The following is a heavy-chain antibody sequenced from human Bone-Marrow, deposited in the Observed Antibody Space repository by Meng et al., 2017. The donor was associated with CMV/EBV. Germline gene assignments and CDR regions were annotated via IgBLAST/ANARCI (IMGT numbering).Heavy chain of an antibody. V-gene: IGHV3-7*01. J-gene: IGHJ5*02. D-gene: IGHD2-8*01. CDR3: VRVPPNGVAVT. Sequence: GSLRISCATSGFTFTSDGMSWVRQAPGRGLEWVANIKQDGSEKYYVDSVRGRFTITNDYTKNSLYLQMSSLRAEDTALYYCVRVPPNGVAVTWGQGTLVTVSS. CDR2: IKQDGSEK. CDR1: GFTFTSDG.